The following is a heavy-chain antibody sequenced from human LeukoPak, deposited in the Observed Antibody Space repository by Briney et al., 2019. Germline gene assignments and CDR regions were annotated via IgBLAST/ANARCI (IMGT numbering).Heavy chain of an antibody. V-gene: IGHV3-30-3*01. D-gene: IGHD2-2*01. CDR1: GFTFSSYA. CDR3: ARDFEDATAMLLFDY. Sequence: GGSLRLSCAASGFTFSSYAMHWVRQAPGKGLEWVAVISYDGSNKYYADSVKGRFTISRDNSKNTLYLQMNSLRAEDTAVYYCARDFEDATAMLLFDYWGQGTLVTVSS. J-gene: IGHJ4*02. CDR2: ISYDGSNK.